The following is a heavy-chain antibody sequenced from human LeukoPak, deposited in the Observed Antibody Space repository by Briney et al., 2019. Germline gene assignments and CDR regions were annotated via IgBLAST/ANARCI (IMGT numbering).Heavy chain of an antibody. D-gene: IGHD3-22*01. CDR1: GGSISSGSYY. CDR2: IYTSGST. Sequence: PSETLSLTCTVSGGSISSGSYYWSWIRQPAGKGLEWIGRIYTSGSTNYNPSLKSRVTISVDTSKNQFSLKLSSVTAADTAVYYCARDSPESITMIGAHAFDIWGQGTMVTVSS. V-gene: IGHV4-61*02. J-gene: IGHJ3*02. CDR3: ARDSPESITMIGAHAFDI.